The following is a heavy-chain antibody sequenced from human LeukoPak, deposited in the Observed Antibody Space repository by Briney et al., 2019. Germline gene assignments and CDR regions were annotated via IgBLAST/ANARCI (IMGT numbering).Heavy chain of an antibody. CDR1: GYTFTSYY. Sequence: ASVKVSCKASGYTFTSYYMHWVRQAPGQGLEWMGIINPSGGSTSYAQKFQGRVTMTRDTSTSTVYMELSSLRSEETAVYYCAREELGSRYSGRGRGWYFELWGRVTLVTVSS. V-gene: IGHV1-46*01. D-gene: IGHD1-26*01. J-gene: IGHJ2*01. CDR3: AREELGSRYSGRGRGWYFEL. CDR2: INPSGGST.